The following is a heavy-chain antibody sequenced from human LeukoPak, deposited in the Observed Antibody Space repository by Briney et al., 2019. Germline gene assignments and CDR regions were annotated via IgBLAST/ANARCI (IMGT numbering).Heavy chain of an antibody. Sequence: GGSLGLSCAASGFTFSDVWMTWVRQAPGKGLEWVANIKQDGSEKYYVDSVRGRFTISRDNAKNSMYLEMNSLRAEDTAVFYCASPGYNGVWSLDYWGQGTLVTVSS. J-gene: IGHJ4*02. D-gene: IGHD6-19*01. CDR3: ASPGYNGVWSLDY. CDR2: IKQDGSEK. CDR1: GFTFSDVW. V-gene: IGHV3-7*01.